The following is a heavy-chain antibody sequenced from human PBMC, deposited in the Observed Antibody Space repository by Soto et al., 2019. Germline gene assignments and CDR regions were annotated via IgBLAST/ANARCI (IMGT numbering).Heavy chain of an antibody. D-gene: IGHD4-17*01. CDR1: GGSISSGGYS. CDR3: ARGSSTVTPNNWFDP. CDR2: IYHSGST. J-gene: IGHJ5*02. Sequence: PSEPLSLTCSVSGGSISSGGYSWSWIRQPPGKGLEWIGYIYHSGSTYYNPSLKSRVTISVDRSKNQFSLKLSSVTAADTAVYYCARGSSTVTPNNWFDPWGQGTLVTVSS. V-gene: IGHV4-30-2*01.